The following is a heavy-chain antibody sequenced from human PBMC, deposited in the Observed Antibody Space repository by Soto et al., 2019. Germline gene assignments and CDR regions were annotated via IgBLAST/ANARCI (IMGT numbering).Heavy chain of an antibody. D-gene: IGHD6-19*01. V-gene: IGHV3-9*01. Sequence: PGGSLRLSCAVSGFTFDDYAMHWVRQAPGKGLEWVAGIIWNSAYIVYADSVKGRFTISRDNAKNSLHLQMDSLRAEDTALYYCVKDSTVSGVRQGLDFWGRGTLVTASS. J-gene: IGHJ4*02. CDR1: GFTFDDYA. CDR3: VKDSTVSGVRQGLDF. CDR2: IIWNSAYI.